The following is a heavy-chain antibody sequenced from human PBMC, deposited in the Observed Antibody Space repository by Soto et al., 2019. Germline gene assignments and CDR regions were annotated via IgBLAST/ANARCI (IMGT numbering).Heavy chain of an antibody. D-gene: IGHD2-15*01. CDR2: INQSGST. Sequence: SETLSLTCAVYGGSFSGYYWSWIRQPPGKGLEWIGEINQSGSTNYNPSLKSRVTISVDTSKNQFSLKLSSVTAADTAVYYCARGKLGYCSGGSCRIDYWGQGTLVTVSS. CDR3: ARGKLGYCSGGSCRIDY. J-gene: IGHJ4*02. CDR1: GGSFSGYY. V-gene: IGHV4-34*01.